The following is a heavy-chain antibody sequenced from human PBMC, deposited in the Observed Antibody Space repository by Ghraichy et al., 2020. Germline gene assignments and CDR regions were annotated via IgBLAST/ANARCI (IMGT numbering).Heavy chain of an antibody. Sequence: SETPSLTCTVSGGSISSYYWSWIWQPPGKGLEWIGYIYYSGSTNYNPSLKSRVTISVDTSKNQFSLKLSSVTAADTAVYYCAREGTGFGGVHPLDYWGQGTLVTVSS. CDR2: IYYSGST. CDR1: GGSISSYY. J-gene: IGHJ4*02. CDR3: AREGTGFGGVHPLDY. D-gene: IGHD3-16*01. V-gene: IGHV4-59*01.